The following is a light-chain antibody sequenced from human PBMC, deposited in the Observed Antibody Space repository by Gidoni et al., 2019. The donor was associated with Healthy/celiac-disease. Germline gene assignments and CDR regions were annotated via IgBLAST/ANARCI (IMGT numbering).Light chain of an antibody. CDR2: QDS. CDR1: KLGDKY. CDR3: QAWDSSTVV. Sequence: SYELTQPSSVSVSTGQTARITCSGDKLGDKYACWYQQKPGPSTVLVIYQDSKRPSGIPERFSGSNSGNTATLTISGTQAMDEADYYCQAWDSSTVVFGGGTKLTVL. V-gene: IGLV3-1*01. J-gene: IGLJ2*01.